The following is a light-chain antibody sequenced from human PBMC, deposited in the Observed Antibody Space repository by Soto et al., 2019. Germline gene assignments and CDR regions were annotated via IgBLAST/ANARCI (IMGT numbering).Light chain of an antibody. CDR1: NSNIGSNT. CDR3: AAWDDSLNGRV. J-gene: IGLJ1*01. V-gene: IGLV1-44*01. Sequence: QSALTQPPSASGTPGQRVTISCSGSNSNIGSNTVNWYQQLPGTAPKLLIYYDNLRPSGVPDRISGSKSGTSASLAISGLQSDDEADYYCAAWDDSLNGRVFGTGTKVT. CDR2: YDN.